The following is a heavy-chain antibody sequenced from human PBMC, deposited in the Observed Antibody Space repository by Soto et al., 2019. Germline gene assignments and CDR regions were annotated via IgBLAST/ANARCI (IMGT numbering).Heavy chain of an antibody. CDR1: GGSISSYY. Sequence: SETLSLTCTVAGGSISSYYWSWIRQPPGKGLEWIGYTYSSGSTNYNPSLKSRVTLSVDTSKNQFSLKLSSVTAADTAVYYCARVLFGRGNWFDPWGQGTLVTVSS. D-gene: IGHD3-3*01. CDR3: ARVLFGRGNWFDP. V-gene: IGHV4-59*01. J-gene: IGHJ5*02. CDR2: TYSSGST.